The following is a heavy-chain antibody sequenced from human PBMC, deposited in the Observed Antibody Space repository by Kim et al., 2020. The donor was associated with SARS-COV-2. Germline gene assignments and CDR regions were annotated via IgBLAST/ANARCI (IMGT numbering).Heavy chain of an antibody. D-gene: IGHD3-9*01. CDR2: IWFDGSKT. Sequence: GGSLRLSCVASGFSFTNFGFHWVRQAPGKGLEWVAVIWFDGSKTVYADSVKGRFIISRDDSENTVSLHMTSLRGDDTALYYCTRAHYDIYAMDVWGQGTTVNVSS. CDR1: GFSFTNFG. CDR3: TRAHYDIYAMDV. V-gene: IGHV3-33*01. J-gene: IGHJ6*02.